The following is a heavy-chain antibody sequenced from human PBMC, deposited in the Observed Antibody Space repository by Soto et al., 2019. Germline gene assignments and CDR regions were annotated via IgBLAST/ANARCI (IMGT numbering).Heavy chain of an antibody. V-gene: IGHV1-3*01. CDR1: GYTFTSYA. CDR2: INAGNGNT. D-gene: IGHD1-7*01. J-gene: IGHJ6*02. CDR3: ARNNSNYRNGYYYYGMDV. Sequence: ASVKVSCKASGYTFTSYAMHWVRQAPGQRLEWMGWINAGNGNTKYSQKFQGRVTITRDTSASTAYMELSSLRSEDTAVYYCARNNSNYRNGYYYYGMDVWGQGTTVTVSS.